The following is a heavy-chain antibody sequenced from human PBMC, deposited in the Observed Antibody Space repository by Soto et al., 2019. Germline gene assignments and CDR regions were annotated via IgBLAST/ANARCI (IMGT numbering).Heavy chain of an antibody. J-gene: IGHJ6*02. Sequence: SETLSLTCAVSGGSIISSNWLSLFRHPPGKVLEWIGEIYHSGSTNYNPSLKSRVTISVDKSKNQFSLKLSSVTAADTAVYYCARDKQGSIVVVPAATQGGDSYGMDVWGQGTTVTVSS. V-gene: IGHV4-4*02. CDR3: ARDKQGSIVVVPAATQGGDSYGMDV. CDR1: GGSIISSNW. D-gene: IGHD2-2*01. CDR2: IYHSGST.